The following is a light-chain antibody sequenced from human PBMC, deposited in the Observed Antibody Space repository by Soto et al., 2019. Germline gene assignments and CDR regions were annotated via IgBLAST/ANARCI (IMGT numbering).Light chain of an antibody. CDR1: QGISSY. CDR2: AAS. CDR3: QKYNSAPRT. J-gene: IGKJ1*01. Sequence: DFQMTQSPSSLSASVGDRVTITCRASQGISSYLAWYQQKPGKVPRLLIYAASTLQSGVPSRFSGRGSGTDFTLTISSLQPEDVATYYCQKYNSAPRTFGQGTKVEIK. V-gene: IGKV1-27*01.